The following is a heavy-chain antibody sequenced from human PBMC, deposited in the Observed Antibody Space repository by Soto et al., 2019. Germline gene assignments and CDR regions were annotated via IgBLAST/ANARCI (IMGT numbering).Heavy chain of an antibody. V-gene: IGHV3-30*18. CDR3: AKESGVGYNLQSYFDY. CDR2: MAYDGRIK. CDR1: GFTFSSYG. D-gene: IGHD5-12*01. J-gene: IGHJ4*02. Sequence: QVQLVESGGGVVQPGRSLRLSCTASGFTFSSYGMHWVRQAPGKGLEGVAVMAYDGRIKYYADSVKGRFTISRDNSKNTLYLQMNSLRAEDTAVYYCAKESGVGYNLQSYFDYWGQGTLVTVSS.